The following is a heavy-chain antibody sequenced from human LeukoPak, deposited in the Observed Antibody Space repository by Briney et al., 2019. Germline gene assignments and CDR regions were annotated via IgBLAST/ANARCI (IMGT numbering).Heavy chain of an antibody. CDR1: GGTFSSYA. CDR2: IIPILGIA. J-gene: IGHJ4*02. V-gene: IGHV1-69*04. CDR3: AGGRVDPNGSFDY. Sequence: GASVKVSCKASGGTFSSYAISWVRQAPGQGLEWMGRIIPILGIANYAQKFQGRVTITADKSTSTAYMELSSLRSEDTAVYYCAGGRVDPNGSFDYWGQGTLVTVSS. D-gene: IGHD3-10*01.